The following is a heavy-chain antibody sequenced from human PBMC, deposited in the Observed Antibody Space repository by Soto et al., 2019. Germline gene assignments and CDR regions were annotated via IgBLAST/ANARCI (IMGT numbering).Heavy chain of an antibody. J-gene: IGHJ4*02. Sequence: QVQLVESGGGVVQPGRSLRLSCAVSGFTFSTYAMHWVRQAPGKGLEWVALISSDGSNKYYADSVKGRFTISRDNSKNTLSLQINSLGAEDTAVYYCARDTSYRSGWEVDYWGQGTLLTVSS. CDR2: ISSDGSNK. V-gene: IGHV3-30-3*01. CDR3: ARDTSYRSGWEVDY. CDR1: GFTFSTYA. D-gene: IGHD6-19*01.